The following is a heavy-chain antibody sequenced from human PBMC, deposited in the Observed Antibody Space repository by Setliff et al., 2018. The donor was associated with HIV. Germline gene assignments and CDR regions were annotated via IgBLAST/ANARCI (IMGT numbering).Heavy chain of an antibody. CDR2: ISPSGST. Sequence: SETLSRTCAVSGASIRSSVYYWSWIRQPAGKGPEWIGHISPSGSTNYSPSLKSRITISMDTSKNQFSLKLSSVTAADTAVYYCARDPFMATIRYAFDIWGQGTMVTVSS. D-gene: IGHD5-12*01. J-gene: IGHJ3*02. CDR1: GASIRSSVYY. CDR3: ARDPFMATIRYAFDI. V-gene: IGHV4-61*09.